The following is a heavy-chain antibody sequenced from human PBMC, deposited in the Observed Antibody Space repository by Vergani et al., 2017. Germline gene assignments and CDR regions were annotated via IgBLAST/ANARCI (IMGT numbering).Heavy chain of an antibody. CDR3: ARHDSGHYDASYYGLDV. D-gene: IGHD3-16*01. V-gene: IGHV4-39*01. J-gene: IGHJ6*02. CDR1: GGSISSRSHF. Sequence: QLQLHKSGPGLVKPSETLSLTCTLSGGSISSRSHFWGWLRQTPGKGLEWIGSIYYTGSAYYNPSLKSRVSISVDPSKNQFSLKLSSVTAADSAVYYCARHDSGHYDASYYGLDVWGQGTTVTVSS. CDR2: IYYTGSA.